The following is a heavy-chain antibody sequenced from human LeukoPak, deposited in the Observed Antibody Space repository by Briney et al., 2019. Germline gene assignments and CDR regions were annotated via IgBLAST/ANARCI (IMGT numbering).Heavy chain of an antibody. D-gene: IGHD3-3*01. Sequence: SGGSLRLSCAASGFTFSSYGMHWVRLAPGKGLEWVAFIRYDGNNKYYADSMKGRFTISRDNSKNTLYLQMNSLRAEDTAVYYCAKGPITIFGVVHFDYWGQGTLVTVSS. CDR3: AKGPITIFGVVHFDY. J-gene: IGHJ4*02. V-gene: IGHV3-30*02. CDR2: IRYDGNNK. CDR1: GFTFSSYG.